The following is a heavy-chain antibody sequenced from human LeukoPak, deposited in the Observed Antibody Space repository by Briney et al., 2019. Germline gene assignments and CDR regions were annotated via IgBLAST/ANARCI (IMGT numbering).Heavy chain of an antibody. V-gene: IGHV3-23*01. CDR1: GFTFSTYG. Sequence: GGSLRLSCAASGFTFSTYGMNWVRQAPGKGLEWVSTISGSGGSTYYADSVKGRSTISRDNSKNTLYLQMNSLRAEDTALYYCAKNGGYNWNEVDYWGQGTLVTVSS. CDR2: ISGSGGST. J-gene: IGHJ4*02. D-gene: IGHD1-20*01. CDR3: AKNGGYNWNEVDY.